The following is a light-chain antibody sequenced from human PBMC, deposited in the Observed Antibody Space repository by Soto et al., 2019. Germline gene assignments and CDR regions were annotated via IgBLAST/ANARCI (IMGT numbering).Light chain of an antibody. CDR1: QSVANN. CDR3: HQYNDWPRT. V-gene: IGKV3-15*01. J-gene: IGKJ1*01. Sequence: EIVMTQSPVTLSLSPGDRATLSCRASQSVANNLAWFQQRPGQAPSLLVYGASATATAIPARFSGSGSGTEFTLTISSLQSEDFAVYYCHQYNDWPRTFGQGTKVEIK. CDR2: GAS.